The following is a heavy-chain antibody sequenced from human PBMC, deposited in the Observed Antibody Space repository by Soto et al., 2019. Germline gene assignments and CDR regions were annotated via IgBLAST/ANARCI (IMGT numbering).Heavy chain of an antibody. CDR2: IYFSGSA. J-gene: IGHJ4*02. CDR3: ARQRRDFDY. CDR1: RLSLPRYS. V-gene: IGHV4-59*08. Sequence: DAVSLPCTFIRLSLPRYSLGWTRPPPGKGLEWIEYIYFSGSANYNPSLKSRVTISVGTSKDQFSLNLSSVTAADTAVYYCARQRRDFDYWGQGSLVTVSS.